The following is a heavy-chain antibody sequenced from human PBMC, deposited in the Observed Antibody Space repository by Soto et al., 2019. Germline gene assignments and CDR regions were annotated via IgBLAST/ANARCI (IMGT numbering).Heavy chain of an antibody. CDR3: ARAVAVAADFDY. J-gene: IGHJ4*02. V-gene: IGHV1-3*04. CDR1: GYTFTAHA. Sequence: ASVKVSCKASGYTFTAHAMHWVRQAPGQGLEWMGWINTGKGDTKYSQKFQGRVTITRDTSASTAYMELSSLRSEDTTVYYCARAVAVAADFDYWGQGTLVTVSS. CDR2: INTGKGDT. D-gene: IGHD6-19*01.